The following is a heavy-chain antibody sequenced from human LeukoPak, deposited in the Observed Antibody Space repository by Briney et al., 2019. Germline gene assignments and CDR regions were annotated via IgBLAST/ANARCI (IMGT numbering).Heavy chain of an antibody. Sequence: GGSLRLSCAASGFNFRGYDMHWVRQAPGKGLEWVTFIHYDGRNQYYADSVKGRFTISRDNSKNTLYLQMNSLRPEDTAVYYCAKAAYDSSGSWYYFDYWGQGTLVTVSS. CDR1: GFNFRGYD. D-gene: IGHD3-22*01. V-gene: IGHV3-30*02. CDR2: IHYDGRNQ. J-gene: IGHJ4*02. CDR3: AKAAYDSSGSWYYFDY.